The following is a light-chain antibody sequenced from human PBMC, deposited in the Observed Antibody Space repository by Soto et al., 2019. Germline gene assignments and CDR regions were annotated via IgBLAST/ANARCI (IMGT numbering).Light chain of an antibody. CDR2: EVN. CDR1: SSDIGGFNY. Sequence: QLVLTQPPSASGPPGQSVTISCTGTSSDIGGFNYVSWYQQHPGKAPKLIIYEVNRRPSGVPDRFSGSKSANTASLTVSGLQTDDEADYYCSSYAGSDTVIFGGGTKLTVL. CDR3: SSYAGSDTVI. V-gene: IGLV2-8*01. J-gene: IGLJ2*01.